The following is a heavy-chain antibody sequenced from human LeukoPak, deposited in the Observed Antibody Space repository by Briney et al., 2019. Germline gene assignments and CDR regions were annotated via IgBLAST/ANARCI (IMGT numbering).Heavy chain of an antibody. J-gene: IGHJ4*02. V-gene: IGHV3-64*01. CDR3: AREGEDSSSSVDY. Sequence: GGSLRLSCAASGFTFSSYAMHWVRQAPGKGLEYVSAISSNGGSTYYANSVKGGFTISRVNSKNTLYLQMGSLRAEDMAVYYCAREGEDSSSSVDYWGQGTLVTVSS. CDR1: GFTFSSYA. D-gene: IGHD6-6*01. CDR2: ISSNGGST.